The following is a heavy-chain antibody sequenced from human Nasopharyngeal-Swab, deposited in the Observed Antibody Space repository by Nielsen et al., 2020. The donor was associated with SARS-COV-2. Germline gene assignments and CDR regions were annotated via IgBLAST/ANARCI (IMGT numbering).Heavy chain of an antibody. V-gene: IGHV3-73*01. CDR3: TRLGQGGIVATHY. CDR1: GFTFSGSA. CDR2: IRSKANSYAT. D-gene: IGHD5-12*01. Sequence: GESLKISCAASGFTFSGSAMHWVRQASGKGLEWVGRIRSKANSYATAYAASVKGRFTISRDDSKNTAYLQMNSLKTEDPAVYYCTRLGQGGIVATHYWGQGTLVTVSS. J-gene: IGHJ4*02.